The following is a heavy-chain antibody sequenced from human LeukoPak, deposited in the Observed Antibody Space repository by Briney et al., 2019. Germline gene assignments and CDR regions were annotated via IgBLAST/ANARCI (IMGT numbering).Heavy chain of an antibody. J-gene: IGHJ3*02. Sequence: PGGSLRLSCAASGFTVSSNYMAWVRQAPGKGLEWVSVIYDGGFTDYTDSVKGRFTISRDNSKSTLYLQMNTLRPEDTAVYYCARTSRWGSGWFLGVNAFDIWGQGTMVTVSS. V-gene: IGHV3-66*01. CDR1: GFTVSSNY. CDR3: ARTSRWGSGWFLGVNAFDI. D-gene: IGHD6-19*01. CDR2: IYDGGFT.